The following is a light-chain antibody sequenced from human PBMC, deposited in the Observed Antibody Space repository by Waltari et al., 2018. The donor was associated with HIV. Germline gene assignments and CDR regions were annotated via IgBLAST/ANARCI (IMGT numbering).Light chain of an antibody. Sequence: QSVLTQPPSVSGAPGQRVTISCTGSNSNIGAGYGVHWYQHLPGAAPKLRIYDINNRSSGVPDRFSGSKSGTSAARAITGLQVEDEGDYFCQSYDSSLNVIFGGGTKLTVL. CDR2: DIN. J-gene: IGLJ2*01. CDR3: QSYDSSLNVI. V-gene: IGLV1-40*01. CDR1: NSNIGAGYG.